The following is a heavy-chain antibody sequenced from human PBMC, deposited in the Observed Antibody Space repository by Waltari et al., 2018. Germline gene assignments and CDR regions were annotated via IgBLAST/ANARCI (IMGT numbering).Heavy chain of an antibody. D-gene: IGHD2-15*01. CDR1: GFTFTSYA. CDR2: ISDGGGNT. J-gene: IGHJ4*02. V-gene: IGHV3-23*04. Sequence: EVQLVESGGGLVQPGGSLRLACAASGFTFTSYAMSWVRPAPVKGLECVSAISDGGGNTDYADSIKGRFTISRDNSKNTLYLQMKSLRIEDTAVYHCARAVEPDYWGQGTLVTVSS. CDR3: ARAVEPDY.